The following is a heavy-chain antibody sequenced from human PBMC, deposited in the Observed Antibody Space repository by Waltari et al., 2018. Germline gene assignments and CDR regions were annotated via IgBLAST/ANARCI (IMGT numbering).Heavy chain of an antibody. V-gene: IGHV4-30-4*08. CDR1: GGSISSGDYY. CDR2: IYYSGST. CDR3: TRGSFDSDSYFDV. D-gene: IGHD1-26*01. Sequence: QVQLQESGPGLVKPSQTLSLTCTVSGGSISSGDYYWSWLRQPPGKGLEWIGYIYYSGSTYYNPSLKSRVTISVDTSKNQFSLKVTSLTAADTAIYYCTRGSFDSDSYFDVWGRGTLVTVSS. J-gene: IGHJ2*01.